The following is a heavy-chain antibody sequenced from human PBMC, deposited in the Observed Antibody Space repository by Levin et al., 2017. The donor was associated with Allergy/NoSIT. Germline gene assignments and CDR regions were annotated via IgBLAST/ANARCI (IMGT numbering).Heavy chain of an antibody. CDR1: GGSISSNY. Sequence: SETLSLTCTVSGGSISSNYWNWIRQPAGKGLEWIGRLFPTGTDYNPALKSRVTMSVDTSKNQLSLKLSSVTAADTAVYYCARDCSGSSCYPAGFASWGQGIRVTVSS. J-gene: IGHJ4*02. V-gene: IGHV4-4*07. D-gene: IGHD2-15*01. CDR3: ARDCSGSSCYPAGFAS. CDR2: LFPTGT.